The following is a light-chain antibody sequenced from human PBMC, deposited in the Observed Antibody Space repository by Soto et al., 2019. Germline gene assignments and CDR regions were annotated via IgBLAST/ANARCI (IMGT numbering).Light chain of an antibody. J-gene: IGKJ2*01. CDR2: GAS. V-gene: IGKV3-20*01. CDR3: QQHGSSSRT. Sequence: EIVLTQSPVTLSLSPGERATLSCRASQSVASSYLAWYQQKPGQAPRLLIYGASSRATGIPDRFSGSGSGTDFTLTISRLEPEDFAVYYCQQHGSSSRTFGQGTKLEFK. CDR1: QSVASSY.